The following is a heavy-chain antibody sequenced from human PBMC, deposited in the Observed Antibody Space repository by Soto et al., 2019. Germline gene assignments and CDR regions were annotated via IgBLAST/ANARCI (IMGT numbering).Heavy chain of an antibody. J-gene: IGHJ6*03. CDR2: IYYSGST. CDR3: ARLPTPVSRLYYYYYMDV. Sequence: QVQLQESGPGLVKPSETLSLTCTVSGGSISSYYWSWIRQPPGKGLEWIVYIYYSGSTNYNPSLKSRVPLSVDTSKNQFSLKLSSVTAADTAVYYCARLPTPVSRLYYYYYMDVWGKGTTVTVSS. D-gene: IGHD4-4*01. CDR1: GGSISSYY. V-gene: IGHV4-59*08.